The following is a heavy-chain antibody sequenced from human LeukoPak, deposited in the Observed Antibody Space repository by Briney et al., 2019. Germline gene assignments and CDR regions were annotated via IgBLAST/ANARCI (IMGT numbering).Heavy chain of an antibody. V-gene: IGHV4-34*01. Sequence: SETLSLTCAVYGGSFSGYYWSWIRPPPGKGLGWIGEINHSGSTNYNPSLKSRVTISVDTSKNQFSLKLSSVTAADTAVYYCARGIAAAGTIISADYWGQGTLVTVSS. CDR3: ARGIAAAGTIISADY. D-gene: IGHD6-13*01. CDR2: INHSGST. J-gene: IGHJ4*02. CDR1: GGSFSGYY.